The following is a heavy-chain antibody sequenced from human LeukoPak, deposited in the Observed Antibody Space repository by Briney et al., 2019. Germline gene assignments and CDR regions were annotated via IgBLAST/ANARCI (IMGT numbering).Heavy chain of an antibody. CDR1: GFTFSNYG. CDR2: ISGSGGTT. CDR3: VRALAT. Sequence: GGSLRLSCAASGFTFSNYGMSWVRQAPGKGLEWVSVISGSGGTTYYADSVKGRFTISRDNSKNTLFLQMNSLRAEDTAVYYCVRALATWGQGTLVIVSS. V-gene: IGHV3-23*01. J-gene: IGHJ5*02.